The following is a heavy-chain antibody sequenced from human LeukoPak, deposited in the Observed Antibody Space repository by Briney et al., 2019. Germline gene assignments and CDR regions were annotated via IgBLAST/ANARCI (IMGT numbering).Heavy chain of an antibody. J-gene: IGHJ6*03. D-gene: IGHD3-3*01. CDR3: ARGAHYDFWSGYPYYYCYYMDV. CDR2: MNPNSGNT. V-gene: IGHV1-8*01. CDR1: GYTFTSYD. Sequence: ASVKVSCKASGYTFTSYDINWVRQATGQGLEWMGWMNPNSGNTGYAQKFQGRVTMTRNTSISTAYMELSSLRSEDTAVYYCARGAHYDFWSGYPYYYCYYMDVWGKGTTVTVSS.